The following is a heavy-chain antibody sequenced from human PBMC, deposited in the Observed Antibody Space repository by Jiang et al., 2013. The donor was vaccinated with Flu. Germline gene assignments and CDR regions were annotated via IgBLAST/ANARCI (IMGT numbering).Heavy chain of an antibody. CDR2: INTNTGNP. J-gene: IGHJ4*02. Sequence: QSGSELRKSGASVKVSCKASGYTFTNYAMNWVRQAPGQGLEWMGWINTNTGNPTYAQAFTGRFVFSLGTSGSTAYLQISSLKAEDTAVYYCARLGSGSQRGVDYWGQGTLVTVSS. D-gene: IGHD1-26*01. CDR1: GYTFTNYA. CDR3: ARLGSGSQRGVDY. V-gene: IGHV7-4-1*02.